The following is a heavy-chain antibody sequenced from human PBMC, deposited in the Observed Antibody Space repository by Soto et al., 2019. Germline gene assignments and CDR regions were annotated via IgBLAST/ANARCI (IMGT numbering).Heavy chain of an antibody. J-gene: IGHJ1*01. D-gene: IGHD6-19*01. CDR2: IYDNRTT. CDR1: GGSISSSSHY. V-gene: IGHV4-39*07. CDR3: ARSSVAGAGYFQH. Sequence: SETLSLTCTVSGGSISSSSHYWGWIRQPPRKGLEWIGNIYDNRTTHYNPSLRSRVTISVDTSKNQFSLKLSSVTVADTAVYYCARSSVAGAGYFQHWGQRTQVTVSS.